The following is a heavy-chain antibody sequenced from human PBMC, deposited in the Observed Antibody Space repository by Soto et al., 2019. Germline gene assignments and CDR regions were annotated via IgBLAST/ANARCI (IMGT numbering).Heavy chain of an antibody. J-gene: IGHJ4*02. CDR2: IYSGGST. D-gene: IGHD6-6*01. CDR3: ARAGSSSLIFDY. CDR1: GFTVSSNY. Sequence: GSLRLSCAASGFTVSSNYMSWVRQAPGKGLEWVSVIYSGGSTYYADSVKGRFTISRDNSKNTLYLQMNSLRAEDTAVYYCARAGSSSLIFDYWGQGTLVTVSS. V-gene: IGHV3-53*01.